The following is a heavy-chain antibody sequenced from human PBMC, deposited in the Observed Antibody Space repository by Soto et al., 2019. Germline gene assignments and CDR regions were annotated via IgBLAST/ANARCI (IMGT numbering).Heavy chain of an antibody. CDR2: ITSSGGGT. CDR3: AKLTAA. D-gene: IGHD6-13*01. Sequence: GGSLRLSRAASGFTFSAYVTSWVRQAPGKGLEWVSSITSSGGGTYYADSVKGRFTVSRDNSKNTVYLQMNSLRDEDTAVYYCAKLTAAWGQGTLVTVSS. V-gene: IGHV3-23*01. J-gene: IGHJ4*02. CDR1: GFTFSAYV.